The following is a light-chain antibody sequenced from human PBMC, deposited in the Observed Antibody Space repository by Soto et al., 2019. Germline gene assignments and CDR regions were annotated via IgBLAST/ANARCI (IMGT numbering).Light chain of an antibody. CDR2: DDG. Sequence: SYELAQPPSVSVTPGQTARITCGADNIESKGVHWYQQKPGQAPVLVVFDDGDRPSGIPERFSGSNSGNTATLTISRVEAGDEADYYCQVWDSTSDHYVFGTGTKVTVL. V-gene: IGLV3-21*02. CDR1: NIESKG. J-gene: IGLJ1*01. CDR3: QVWDSTSDHYV.